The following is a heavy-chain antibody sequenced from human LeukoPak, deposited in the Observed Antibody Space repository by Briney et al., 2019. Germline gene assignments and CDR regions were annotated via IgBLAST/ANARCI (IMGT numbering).Heavy chain of an antibody. CDR3: ARDQGELGYFDY. CDR2: FNPNSGSA. Sequence: ASVKVSCKASGYTFTSYGISWVRQAPGQGLEGMGWFNPNSGSAGYAQNFQGRVTITGDTSMSTAYMELTSLRSEDTAVYYCARDQGELGYFDYWGQGTLVTVSS. J-gene: IGHJ4*02. CDR1: GYTFTSYG. D-gene: IGHD3-16*01. V-gene: IGHV1-8*03.